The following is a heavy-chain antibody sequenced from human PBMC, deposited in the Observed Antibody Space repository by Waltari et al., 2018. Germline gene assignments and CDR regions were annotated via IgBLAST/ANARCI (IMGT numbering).Heavy chain of an antibody. Sequence: QVQLQESGPGLARPSETLSLPCSVSGDSVTRGAFHWYWIRQPAGKTLEWIGRITSTGVPNYNPSLQNRVTISVDKSKNQFSLGLTSVTAADTAVYFCARGIDDYVDYWGQGTLVTVSS. D-gene: IGHD2-21*01. CDR1: GDSVTRGAFH. J-gene: IGHJ4*02. CDR2: ITSTGVP. CDR3: ARGIDDYVDY. V-gene: IGHV4-61*02.